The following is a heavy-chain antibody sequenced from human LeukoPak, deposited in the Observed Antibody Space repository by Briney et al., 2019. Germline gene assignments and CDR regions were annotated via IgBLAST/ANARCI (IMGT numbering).Heavy chain of an antibody. CDR3: ASNTDTPSDAFDI. CDR2: ISPNSGGT. D-gene: IGHD2-2*02. CDR1: GYTFTGYY. V-gene: IGHV1-2*06. J-gene: IGHJ3*02. Sequence: ASVKVSCKASGYTFTGYYMHWVRQAPGQGLEWMGRISPNSGGTNYAQKFQGRVTMTRDTSISTAYMELSRLRSDDTAVYYCASNTDTPSDAFDIWGQGTMVTVSS.